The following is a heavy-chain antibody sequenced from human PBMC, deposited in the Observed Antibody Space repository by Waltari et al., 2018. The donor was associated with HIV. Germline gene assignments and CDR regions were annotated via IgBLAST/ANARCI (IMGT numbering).Heavy chain of an antibody. J-gene: IGHJ5*02. CDR3: ARHFLGTNGVCPPWFDP. Sequence: QLQLQESGPGLVKPSETLSLTCTVSGGSISSSSYYWGWIRQPPGKGLEWIGSIYYSGSTYYNPSLKSRVTISVDTSKNQFSLKLSSVTAADTAVYYCARHFLGTNGVCPPWFDPWGQGTLVTVSS. CDR2: IYYSGST. D-gene: IGHD2-8*01. CDR1: GGSISSSSYY. V-gene: IGHV4-39*01.